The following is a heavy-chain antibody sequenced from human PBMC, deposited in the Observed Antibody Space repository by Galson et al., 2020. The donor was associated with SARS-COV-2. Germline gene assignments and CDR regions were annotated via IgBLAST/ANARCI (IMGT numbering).Heavy chain of an antibody. CDR1: GYTFTSYA. J-gene: IGHJ6*03. V-gene: IGHV7-4-1*02. CDR2: INTNTGNP. Sequence: ASVKVSCKASGYTFTSYAMNWVRQAPGQGLEWMGWINTNTGNPTYAQGFTGRFVFSLDTSVSTAYLQISSLKAEDTAVYYCARAEEGIVVVPAAIGRDYYYYMDVGGKGTTVTVSS. D-gene: IGHD2-2*01. CDR3: ARAEEGIVVVPAAIGRDYYYYMDV.